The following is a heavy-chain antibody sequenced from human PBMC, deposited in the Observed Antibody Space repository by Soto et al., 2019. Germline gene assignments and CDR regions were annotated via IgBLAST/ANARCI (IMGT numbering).Heavy chain of an antibody. Sequence: GASVKVSCKASGYTFTSYYMHWVRQAPGQGLEWMGIINPSGGSTRYAQKFQGRVTTTRDTSTSTVYMELSSLRSEDTAVYYCARGLIYDSSGYYFDYWGQGTLVTVSS. J-gene: IGHJ4*02. V-gene: IGHV1-46*01. CDR2: INPSGGST. D-gene: IGHD3-22*01. CDR1: GYTFTSYY. CDR3: ARGLIYDSSGYYFDY.